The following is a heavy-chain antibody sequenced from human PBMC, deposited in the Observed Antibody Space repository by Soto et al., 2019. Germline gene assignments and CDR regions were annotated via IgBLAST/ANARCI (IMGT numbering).Heavy chain of an antibody. CDR2: IKSGGAT. D-gene: IGHD3-22*01. CDR1: GFVFRNAW. J-gene: IGHJ4*02. Sequence: EVQLVDSGGGLVKPGGSLRLSCAASGFVFRNAWINWVRQAPGKGLEWVGRIKSGGATDFAALARGRFAITRDDSRNMAYMQMNNLATEDTAVYYCTTDSYSTIIDVRFDFWGQGARVTVSS. CDR3: TTDSYSTIIDVRFDF. V-gene: IGHV3-15*07.